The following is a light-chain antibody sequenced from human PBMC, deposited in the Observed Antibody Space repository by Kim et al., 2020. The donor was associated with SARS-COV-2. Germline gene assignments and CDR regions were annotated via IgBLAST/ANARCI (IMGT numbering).Light chain of an antibody. CDR1: SSSIASNY. V-gene: IGLV6-57*04. CDR3: QSDGSSSWV. J-gene: IGLJ3*02. CDR2: EDN. Sequence: NFMLTQPHSASESPGKTVTISCTRSSSSIASNYVQWYQQRPGSAPTTVIYEDNQRPSGVPDRFSGSIDSSSTSVSLTISRLKTEDESDYYCQSDGSSSWVFGGGTQLTVL.